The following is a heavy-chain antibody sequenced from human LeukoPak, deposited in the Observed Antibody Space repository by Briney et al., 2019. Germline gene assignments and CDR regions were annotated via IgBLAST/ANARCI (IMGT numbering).Heavy chain of an antibody. J-gene: IGHJ4*02. Sequence: GESLKISCKGSGYSCTSYWIGWVRQMPGKVLEWMGIIYPGDSDTRYSPSFQGQVTISADKSISTAYLQWSSLKASDTAMYYCARRSYYSSSWIDYWGQGTLVTVSS. CDR3: ARRSYYSSSWIDY. D-gene: IGHD6-13*01. V-gene: IGHV5-51*01. CDR1: GYSCTSYW. CDR2: IYPGDSDT.